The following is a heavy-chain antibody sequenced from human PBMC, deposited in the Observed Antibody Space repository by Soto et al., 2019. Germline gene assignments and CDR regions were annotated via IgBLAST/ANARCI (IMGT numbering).Heavy chain of an antibody. CDR1: GFTFTRYS. CDR2: ISSTTNYI. V-gene: IGHV3-21*06. CDR3: ARESEDLTSNFDY. Sequence: EVQLVESGGGLVKPGGSLRLSCAASGFTFTRYSMNWVHQAPGKGLEWVSSISSTTNYIYYGDSMKGRFTITRDNAKNSLYLEMNSLRADDTAVYYCARESEDLTSNFDYWGQGTLVTVSS. J-gene: IGHJ4*02.